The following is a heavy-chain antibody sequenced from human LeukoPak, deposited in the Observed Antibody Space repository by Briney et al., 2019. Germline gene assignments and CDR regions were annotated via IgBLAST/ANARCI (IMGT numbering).Heavy chain of an antibody. D-gene: IGHD3-16*01. Sequence: GGSLRLSCAVSGFNFPKFWMGWVRQAPGRGLEWVANTQPEGNEKFYVESVKGRFTISRDNTKDLLFLQMNDLRVEDTGVYYCARGDAFSGDHWGQGTQVTVST. CDR2: TQPEGNEK. CDR3: ARGDAFSGDH. J-gene: IGHJ4*02. CDR1: GFNFPKFW. V-gene: IGHV3-7*03.